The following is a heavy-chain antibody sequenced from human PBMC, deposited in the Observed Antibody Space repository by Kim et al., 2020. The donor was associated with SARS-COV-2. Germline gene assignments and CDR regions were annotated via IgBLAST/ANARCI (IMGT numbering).Heavy chain of an antibody. D-gene: IGHD5-12*01. J-gene: IGHJ4*02. CDR1: GFTFSSYA. V-gene: IGHV3-64D*06. CDR2: ISSNGGST. Sequence: GGSLRLSCSASGFTFSSYAMHWVRQAPGKGLEYVSAISSNGGSTYYADSVKGRFTISRDNSKNTLYLQMSSLRAEDTAVYYCVKVSVEMATMAYFDYWGQGTLVTVSS. CDR3: VKVSVEMATMAYFDY.